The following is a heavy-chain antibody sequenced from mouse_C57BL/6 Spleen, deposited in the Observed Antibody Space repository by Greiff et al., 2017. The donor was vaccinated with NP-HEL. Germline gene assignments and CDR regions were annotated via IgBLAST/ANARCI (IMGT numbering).Heavy chain of an antibody. CDR2: IWTGGGT. D-gene: IGHD1-1*01. J-gene: IGHJ4*01. V-gene: IGHV2-9-1*01. Sequence: VQGVESGPGLVAPSQSLSITCTVSGFSLTSYAISWVRQPPGKGLEWLGVIWTGGGTNYNSALKSRLSISKDNSKSQVFLKMNSLQTDDTARYYCARNYHYYGSFYAMDYWGQGTSVTVSS. CDR1: GFSLTSYA. CDR3: ARNYHYYGSFYAMDY.